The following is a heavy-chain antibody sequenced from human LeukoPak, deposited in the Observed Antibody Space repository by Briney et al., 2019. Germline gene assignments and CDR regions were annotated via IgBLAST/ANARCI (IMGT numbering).Heavy chain of an antibody. V-gene: IGHV4-34*01. CDR3: ARLEYLFGSGSYSPHNWFAP. CDR2: VNHSGSA. D-gene: IGHD3-10*01. J-gene: IGHJ5*02. CDR1: GGSFSGYY. Sequence: PSETLSLTCAVHGGSFSGYYWTWIRQPPGKGLEWIGEVNHSGSAKYTPSLKSRVTISIATPKQRVSLRLTSVTAADTAVYYCARLEYLFGSGSYSPHNWFAPWGQGTLVTVSS.